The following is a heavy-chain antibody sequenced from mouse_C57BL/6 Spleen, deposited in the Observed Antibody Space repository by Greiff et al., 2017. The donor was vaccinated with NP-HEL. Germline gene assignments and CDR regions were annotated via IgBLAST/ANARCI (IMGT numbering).Heavy chain of an antibody. CDR2: ISSGSSTI. V-gene: IGHV5-17*01. J-gene: IGHJ4*01. CDR3: ARRERDYAMDY. CDR1: GFTFSDYG. Sequence: EVKLVESGGGLVKPGGSLKLSCAASGFTFSDYGMHWVRQAPEKGLVWVAYISSGSSTIYYADTVKGRFTISRDNAKNTLFLQMTSLRSEDTAMYYCARRERDYAMDYWGQGTSVTVSS.